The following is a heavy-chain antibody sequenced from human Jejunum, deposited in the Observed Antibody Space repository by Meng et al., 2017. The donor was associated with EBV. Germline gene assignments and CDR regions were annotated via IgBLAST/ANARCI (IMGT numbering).Heavy chain of an antibody. J-gene: IGHJ5*02. V-gene: IGHV1-46*01. CDR1: GYTFTSHY. CDR3: ARDVSDSNKAWWLDP. Sequence: VQLGQSGTEVKKPGASVKVSCKASGYTFTSHYMHWVRQAPGQGLEWMGIINPNGGSSTYAQKFQDRVTMTRDMSTSTDYMELSSLGSEDTAIYYCARDVSDSNKAWWLDPWGQGTLVTVSS. CDR2: INPNGGSS. D-gene: IGHD3-22*01.